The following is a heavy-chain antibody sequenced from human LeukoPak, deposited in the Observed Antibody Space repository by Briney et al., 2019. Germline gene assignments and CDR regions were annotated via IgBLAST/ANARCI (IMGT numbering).Heavy chain of an antibody. Sequence: PGGSLRLSCAASGFTFSSYGMHWVRQSPGKGLEWVGEINHGGSTHYNPSLKSRVSISLDTSKNQFSLKVTSVTAADTAIYYCARGGQYMSASWYRSVYYHFDVWGKGTTVIVSS. CDR3: ARGGQYMSASWYRSVYYHFDV. J-gene: IGHJ6*03. V-gene: IGHV4-34*01. CDR1: GFTFSSYG. D-gene: IGHD6-13*01. CDR2: INHGGST.